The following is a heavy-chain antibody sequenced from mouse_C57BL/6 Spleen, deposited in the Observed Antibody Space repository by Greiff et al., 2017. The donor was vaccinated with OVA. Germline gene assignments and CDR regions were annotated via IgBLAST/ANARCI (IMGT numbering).Heavy chain of an antibody. CDR1: GYAFSSSW. CDR3: ARSHYYGSSYAYFDY. CDR2: IYPGDGDT. V-gene: IGHV1-82*01. Sequence: VQLQESGPELVKPGASVKISCKASGYAFSSSWMNWVKQRPGKGLEWIGRIYPGDGDTNYNGKFKGKATLTADKSSSTAYMQLSSLTSEDSAVYFCARSHYYGSSYAYFDYWGQGTTLTVSS. J-gene: IGHJ2*01. D-gene: IGHD1-1*01.